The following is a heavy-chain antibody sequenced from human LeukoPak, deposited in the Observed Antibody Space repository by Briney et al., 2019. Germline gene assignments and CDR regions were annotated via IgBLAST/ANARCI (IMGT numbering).Heavy chain of an antibody. J-gene: IGHJ6*02. CDR1: GFTFGSYG. Sequence: PGGSLRLSCAASGFTFGSYGMHWVRQAPGKGLEWVTLTSYDGSIKYYADSVQGRFTISRDNSRNTLYLQMNSLRPEGTAVYYCAKTREQWFRRYYYYGMDVWGQGTTVTVSS. V-gene: IGHV3-30*18. CDR2: TSYDGSIK. D-gene: IGHD5-18*01. CDR3: AKTREQWFRRYYYYGMDV.